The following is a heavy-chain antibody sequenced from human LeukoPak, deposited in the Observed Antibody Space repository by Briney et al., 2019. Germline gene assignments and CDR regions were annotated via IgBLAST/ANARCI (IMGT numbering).Heavy chain of an antibody. Sequence: PGRSLRLSCAASGCTFSSYAMHWVRQAPGKGLEWVAVISYDGSNKYYADSVKGRFTISRDNSKNTLYLQMNSLRAEDTAVYYCATDFEWLRSGYFDYWGQGTLVTVSS. CDR1: GCTFSSYA. V-gene: IGHV3-30-3*01. D-gene: IGHD5-12*01. J-gene: IGHJ4*02. CDR3: ATDFEWLRSGYFDY. CDR2: ISYDGSNK.